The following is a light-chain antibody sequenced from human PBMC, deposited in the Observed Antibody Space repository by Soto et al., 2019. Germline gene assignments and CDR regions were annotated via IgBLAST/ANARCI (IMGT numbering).Light chain of an antibody. CDR3: SSYTSSNTLV. V-gene: IGLV2-14*01. CDR1: SGDVGAYDF. Sequence: QSALTQPASVSGAPAQWITISCTGTSGDVGAYDFVFWYQQLPAKAPNLIIYEVSPRPSGVSSRFSGSKSGNSASLTISGLQAEDEAAYYCSSYTSSNTLVFGTGTKVTVL. CDR2: EVS. J-gene: IGLJ1*01.